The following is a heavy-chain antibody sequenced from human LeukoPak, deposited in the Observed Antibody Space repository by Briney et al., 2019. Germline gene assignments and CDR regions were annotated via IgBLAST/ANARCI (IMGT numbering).Heavy chain of an antibody. Sequence: SETLSLTCTVSGGSISSGGYYWSWIRQHPGKGLEWIGYIYYSGSTYYNPSLKSRVTISVDTSKNQFSLKLSSVTAADTAVYYCARAAAGRDAFDTWGQGTMVTVSS. J-gene: IGHJ3*02. D-gene: IGHD6-13*01. V-gene: IGHV4-31*03. CDR3: ARAAAGRDAFDT. CDR1: GGSISSGGYY. CDR2: IYYSGST.